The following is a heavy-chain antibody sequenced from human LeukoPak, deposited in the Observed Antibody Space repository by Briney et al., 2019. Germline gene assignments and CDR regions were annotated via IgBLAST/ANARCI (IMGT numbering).Heavy chain of an antibody. CDR3: ARDPSMVRGLTHWFDP. CDR2: INPNSGVT. Sequence: ASVKVSYKASRYTFTGYYMHWVRQAPGQGLEWMGWINPNSGVTDYAQNFQGRVTMTRDTSISTAYVELSRLRSDDTAVYYCARDPSMVRGLTHWFDPWGQGTLVTVSS. J-gene: IGHJ5*02. D-gene: IGHD3-10*01. V-gene: IGHV1-2*02. CDR1: RYTFTGYY.